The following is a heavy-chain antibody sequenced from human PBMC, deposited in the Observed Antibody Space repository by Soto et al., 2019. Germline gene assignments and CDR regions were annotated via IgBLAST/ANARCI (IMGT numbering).Heavy chain of an antibody. Sequence: EVQLLESGGGLVQPGGSLRLSCAASGFTFSSYAMSWVRQAPGKGLEWVSAISGSGGSTYYADSVKGRFTISRDNSKNTLYLQMNSLRAEDTAVYYCAKDYYGSGTLVHYYYYYMDVWGKGTTVTVSS. D-gene: IGHD3-10*01. CDR3: AKDYYGSGTLVHYYYYYMDV. J-gene: IGHJ6*03. CDR2: ISGSGGST. V-gene: IGHV3-23*01. CDR1: GFTFSSYA.